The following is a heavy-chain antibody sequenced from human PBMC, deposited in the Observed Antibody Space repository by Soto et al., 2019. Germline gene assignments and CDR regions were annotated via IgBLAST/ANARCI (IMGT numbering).Heavy chain of an antibody. CDR1: GFTFSSYA. D-gene: IGHD6-6*01. J-gene: IGHJ6*02. CDR2: ISGSGGST. CDR3: VKQAREYYYYGMDV. Sequence: GGSLRLSCAASGFTFSSYAMSWVRQAPGKGLEWVSAISGSGGSTYYADSVKGRFTISRDNSKNTLYLQMNSLRAEDTAVYYCVKQAREYYYYGMDVWGQGTTVTVSS. V-gene: IGHV3-23*01.